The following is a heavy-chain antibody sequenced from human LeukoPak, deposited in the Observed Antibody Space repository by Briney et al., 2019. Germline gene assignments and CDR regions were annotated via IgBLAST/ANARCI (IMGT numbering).Heavy chain of an antibody. CDR3: ARDQESGSYRTFFDY. Sequence: SETLSLTCAVYGGSFSGYYWSWIRQPPGKGLEWIGEINHSGSTNYNPSLKSRVTISVDTSKNQFSLKLGSVTAADTAVYYCARDQESGSYRTFFDYWGQGTLVTVSS. J-gene: IGHJ4*02. D-gene: IGHD1-26*01. CDR2: INHSGST. V-gene: IGHV4-34*01. CDR1: GGSFSGYY.